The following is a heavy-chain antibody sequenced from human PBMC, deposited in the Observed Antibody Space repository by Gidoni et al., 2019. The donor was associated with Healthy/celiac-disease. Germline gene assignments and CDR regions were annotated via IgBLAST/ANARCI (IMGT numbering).Heavy chain of an antibody. CDR2: IYYSGST. J-gene: IGHJ3*02. CDR1: GGSISSSSYY. CDR3: ARQTIFGVVIAPDAFDI. V-gene: IGHV4-39*01. D-gene: IGHD3-3*01. Sequence: QLQLQESGPGLVKPSETLSLTCTVSGGSISSSSYYWGWIRQPPGKGLEWIGSIYYSGSTYYNPSLKSRVTISVDTSKNQFSLKLSSVTAADTAVYYCARQTIFGVVIAPDAFDIWGQGTMVTVSS.